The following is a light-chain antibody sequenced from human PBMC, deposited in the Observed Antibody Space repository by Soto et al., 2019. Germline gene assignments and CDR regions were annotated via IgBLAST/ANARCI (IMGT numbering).Light chain of an antibody. CDR3: QQSDSTPWT. CDR2: ATS. V-gene: IGKV1-39*01. J-gene: IGKJ1*01. CDR1: QTIRYY. Sequence: DIQMTQSPSSLSASVGDRVTITCRASQTIRYYLNWYQQKPGKAPKLLIYATSSLQSGVPSRFSGSGSGTDFTLTIRXLQPEDFATYYCQQSDSTPWTFGQGTRWIP.